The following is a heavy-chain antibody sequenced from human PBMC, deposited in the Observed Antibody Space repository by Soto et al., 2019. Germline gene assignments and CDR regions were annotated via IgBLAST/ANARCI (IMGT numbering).Heavy chain of an antibody. CDR1: GFTFSDYG. CDR2: ISYDGSDK. J-gene: IGHJ6*02. CDR3: ARSSGGSGKLWNYYGMDV. D-gene: IGHD3-10*01. V-gene: IGHV3-30*03. Sequence: GSLRLSCAASGFTFSDYGMHWVRQAPVTGLEWVAVISYDGSDKYYADSVKGRFTISRDNSKNRLYLQMNSLRAEDTAVYYCARSSGGSGKLWNYYGMDVWGQGTTVTVSS.